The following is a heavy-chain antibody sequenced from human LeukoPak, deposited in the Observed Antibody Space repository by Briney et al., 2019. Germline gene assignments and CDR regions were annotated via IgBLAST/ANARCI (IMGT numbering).Heavy chain of an antibody. J-gene: IGHJ5*02. D-gene: IGHD3-10*01. CDR2: ISYDGSNK. CDR3: ARGGSGSYYNPYNWFDP. Sequence: GRSLRLSCAASGFTFSSYGMHWVRQAPGKGLEWVAVISYDGSNKYYADSVKGRFTISRDNSKNTLYLQMNSLRAEDTAVYYCARGGSGSYYNPYNWFDPWGQGTLVTVSS. CDR1: GFTFSSYG. V-gene: IGHV3-30*03.